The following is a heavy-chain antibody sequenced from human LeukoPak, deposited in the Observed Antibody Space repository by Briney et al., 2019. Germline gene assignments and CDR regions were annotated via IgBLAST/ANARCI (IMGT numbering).Heavy chain of an antibody. CDR1: GFTVSSNY. D-gene: IGHD3-9*01. CDR2: IYSGGST. CDR3: AREDILTGFHY. V-gene: IGHV3-53*01. Sequence: GGSLRLSCAASGFTVSSNYMSWVRQAPGKGLEWVSVIYSGGSTYYADSVKGRFTISRDNSKNTLYLQMNSLRAEDPAVYYCAREDILTGFHYWARETLVTVSS. J-gene: IGHJ4*02.